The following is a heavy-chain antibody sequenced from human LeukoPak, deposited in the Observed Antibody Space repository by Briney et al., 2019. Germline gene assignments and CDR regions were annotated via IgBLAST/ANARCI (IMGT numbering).Heavy chain of an antibody. D-gene: IGHD3-3*01. CDR3: ARDSGFGDGIDY. CDR2: IYYSGST. Sequence: PSETLSLTCTVSGGSISSYYWSWIRQPPGKGLEWIGYIYYSGSTNYNPSLKSRVTISVDTSKNQFSLKLSSVTAADTAVYYCARDSGFGDGIDYWGQGTLVTVSS. J-gene: IGHJ4*02. V-gene: IGHV4-59*12. CDR1: GGSISSYY.